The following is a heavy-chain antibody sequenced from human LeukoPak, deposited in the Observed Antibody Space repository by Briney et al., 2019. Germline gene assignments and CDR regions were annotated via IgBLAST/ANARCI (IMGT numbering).Heavy chain of an antibody. CDR1: GFTFSSYA. D-gene: IGHD4-17*01. Sequence: GGSLRLSCAASGFTFSSYAMSWVRQAPGKGLEGVSGISGSGGNTYYADSVKGRFTISRDNSKNTLYLQMNTLRAEDTAVYYCARVIGDYRYYYYMDVWGKGTTVTISS. V-gene: IGHV3-23*01. CDR2: ISGSGGNT. J-gene: IGHJ6*03. CDR3: ARVIGDYRYYYYMDV.